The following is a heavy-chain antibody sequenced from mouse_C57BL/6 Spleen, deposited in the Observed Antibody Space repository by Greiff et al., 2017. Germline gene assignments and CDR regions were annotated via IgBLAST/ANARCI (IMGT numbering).Heavy chain of an antibody. D-gene: IGHD2-1*01. Sequence: QVQLKQPGAELVRPGSSVKLSCKASGYTFTSYWMHWVKQRPIQGLEWIGNIDPSDSETHYNQKFKDKATLTVDKSSSTAYMQLSSLTSEDSAVYYCARDYGNYVGYFDVWGTGTTVTVSS. CDR1: GYTFTSYW. CDR2: IDPSDSET. CDR3: ARDYGNYVGYFDV. J-gene: IGHJ1*03. V-gene: IGHV1-52*01.